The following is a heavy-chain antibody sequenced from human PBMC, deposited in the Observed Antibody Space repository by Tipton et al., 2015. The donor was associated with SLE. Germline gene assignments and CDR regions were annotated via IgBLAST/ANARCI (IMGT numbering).Heavy chain of an antibody. J-gene: IGHJ6*02. D-gene: IGHD6-13*01. CDR2: ISHDGGA. CDR1: DGSLSGYY. V-gene: IGHV4-34*01. CDR3: ARDGGQRVISGTYDFYYYGLDV. Sequence: TLSLTCTVFDGSLSGYYWAWLRQSPGKGLELIGEISHDGGANYNPSLESRGTISLETSKNQFSLKLTSVTAADTAVYYCARDGGQRVISGTYDFYYYGLDVWGQGTTVTVSS.